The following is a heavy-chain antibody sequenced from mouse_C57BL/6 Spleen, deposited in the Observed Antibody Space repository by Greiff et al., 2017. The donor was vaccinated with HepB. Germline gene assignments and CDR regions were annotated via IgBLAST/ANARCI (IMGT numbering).Heavy chain of an antibody. V-gene: IGHV1-82*01. D-gene: IGHD1-1*01. Sequence: LVESGPELVKPGASVKISCKASGYAFSSSWMNWVKQRPGKGLEWIGRIYPGDGDTNYNGKFKGKATLTADKSSSTAYMQLSSLTSEDSAVYFCASITTVVATGAYWGQGTLVTVSA. CDR1: GYAFSSSW. J-gene: IGHJ3*01. CDR2: IYPGDGDT. CDR3: ASITTVVATGAY.